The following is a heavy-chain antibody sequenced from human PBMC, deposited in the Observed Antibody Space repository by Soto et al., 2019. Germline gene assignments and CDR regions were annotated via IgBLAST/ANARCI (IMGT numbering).Heavy chain of an antibody. CDR1: GGTFGSDS. CDR3: ARAGCDGGTCYTLVGLRYGMDV. CDR2: IAPIFGAT. D-gene: IGHD2-15*01. J-gene: IGHJ6*02. V-gene: IGHV1-69*13. Sequence: SVKVSCKASGGTFGSDSISWVRQAPGQGLEWMGGIAPIFGATNFAQKFQGRLTITADESTTTAYMDLSSLTLEDTAVYYCARAGCDGGTCYTLVGLRYGMDVWGQGTTVTVSS.